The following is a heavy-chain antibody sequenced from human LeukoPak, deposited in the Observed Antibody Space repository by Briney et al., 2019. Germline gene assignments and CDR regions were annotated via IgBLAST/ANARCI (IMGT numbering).Heavy chain of an antibody. D-gene: IGHD6-13*01. CDR1: GYTFTSYA. CDR3: ARPHYPGIAAAGLDY. CDR2: INAGNGNT. Sequence: GASVKVSCKASGYTFTSYAMHWVRQAPGQRLEWMGWINAGNGNTKHSRKFQGRVTITRDTSASTAYMELSSLRSEDTAVYYCARPHYPGIAAAGLDYWGQGTLVTVSS. V-gene: IGHV1-3*01. J-gene: IGHJ4*02.